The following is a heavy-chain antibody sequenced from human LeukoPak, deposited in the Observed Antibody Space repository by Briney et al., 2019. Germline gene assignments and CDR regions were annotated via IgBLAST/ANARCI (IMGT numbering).Heavy chain of an antibody. Sequence: MXWVRQAPGQGLEWMGIINPSGGSTSYAQKFQGRVTMTRDTSTSTVYMELSSLRSEDTAVYYCARDYTRSGSYSPPGYWGQGTLVTVSS. J-gene: IGHJ4*02. CDR2: INPSGGST. CDR3: ARDYTRSGSYSPPGY. D-gene: IGHD1-26*01. V-gene: IGHV1-46*01.